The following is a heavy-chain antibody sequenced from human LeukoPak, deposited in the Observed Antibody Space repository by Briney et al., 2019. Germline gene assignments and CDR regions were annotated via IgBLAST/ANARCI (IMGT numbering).Heavy chain of an antibody. D-gene: IGHD3-22*01. CDR1: GGTFSCYA. CDR3: ARGVSGYQGYYNMDV. J-gene: IGHJ6*03. Sequence: ASVKVSCKASGGTFSCYAINWVRQAPGQGLEWVGRIIPIFGTANYAQKFQGRVTITTDESTSTAYMELSSLRSEDTAVYYCARGVSGYQGYYNMDVWDKGTTVTVSS. CDR2: IIPIFGTA. V-gene: IGHV1-69*05.